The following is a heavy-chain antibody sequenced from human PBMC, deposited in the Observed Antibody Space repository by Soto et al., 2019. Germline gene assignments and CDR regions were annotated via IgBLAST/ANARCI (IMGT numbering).Heavy chain of an antibody. CDR3: TGEVASGD. J-gene: IGHJ4*02. CDR1: GFTVSTYG. Sequence: VQLVESGGGVVQPGRSLRLSCAVSGFTVSTYGMHWVRQAPGKGLEWVAVISRDGGTKYYADSVKGRFTISRDNSRNTLFLEMNSLRGEDMAVYYCTGEVASGDWGQGTLGTVSS. D-gene: IGHD2-8*02. V-gene: IGHV3-30*03. CDR2: ISRDGGTK.